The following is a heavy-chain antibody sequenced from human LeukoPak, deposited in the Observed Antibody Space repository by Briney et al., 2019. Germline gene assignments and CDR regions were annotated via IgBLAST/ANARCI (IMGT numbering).Heavy chain of an antibody. CDR2: ISGSGGST. D-gene: IGHD1-26*01. Sequence: PGGSLRLSCAASGFTFSSYAMSWVRQAPGKGLEWVSAISGSGGSTYYADSVKGRFTISRDNSKNTLNLQMNSLRAEDTAVYYCANSRPVVGAFDIWGQGTMVTVSS. CDR1: GFTFSSYA. J-gene: IGHJ3*02. CDR3: ANSRPVVGAFDI. V-gene: IGHV3-23*01.